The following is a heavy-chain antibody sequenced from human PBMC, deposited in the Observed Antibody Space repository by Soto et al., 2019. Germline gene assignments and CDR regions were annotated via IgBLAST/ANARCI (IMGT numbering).Heavy chain of an antibody. CDR3: ASTVVTGN. CDR2: INSDGSST. J-gene: IGHJ4*02. V-gene: IGHV3-74*01. Sequence: EVQLVESGGGLVQPGGSLRLSCAVSGFTFSSDWMHWVRQAPGKGLVWVSRINSDGSSTSYADSVKGRFTISIDDAKNTLYLQMNSRRAEDTAVYYCASTVVTGNRGQGTLVTVSS. D-gene: IGHD2-15*01. CDR1: GFTFSSDW.